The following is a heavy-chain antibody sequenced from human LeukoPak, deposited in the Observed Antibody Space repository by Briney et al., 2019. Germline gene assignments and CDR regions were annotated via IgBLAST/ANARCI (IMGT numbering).Heavy chain of an antibody. Sequence: GESLKISCKGSGYRFTTYWIGWVRQMPGKGLEWMGIIYPGDSDTRYSRPFQGQVTISADKSVSIAYLQWNSLKASDTAIYYCAVVYSNGWAIDFWGQGTLVTVSS. J-gene: IGHJ4*02. V-gene: IGHV5-51*01. D-gene: IGHD6-19*01. CDR1: GYRFTTYW. CDR3: AVVYSNGWAIDF. CDR2: IYPGDSDT.